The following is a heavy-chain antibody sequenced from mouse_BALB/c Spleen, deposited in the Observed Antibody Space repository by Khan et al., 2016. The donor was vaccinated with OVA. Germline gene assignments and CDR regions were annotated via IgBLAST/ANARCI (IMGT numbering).Heavy chain of an antibody. Sequence: VQLQQSGAELVRPGASVKLSCKTSGYIFTSYWIHWVKQRSGQGLEWIARIYPGTNNTYYNENLKDRATLTADKSSSTAYMQLNSLKSEDSAVYFCARDEALYYFDYWGQGTTLTVSS. D-gene: IGHD3-2*02. V-gene: IGHV1S132*01. CDR2: IYPGTNNT. CDR3: ARDEALYYFDY. J-gene: IGHJ2*01. CDR1: GYIFTSYW.